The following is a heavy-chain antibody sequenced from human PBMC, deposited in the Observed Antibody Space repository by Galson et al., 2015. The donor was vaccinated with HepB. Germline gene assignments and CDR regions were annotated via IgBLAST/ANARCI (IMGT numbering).Heavy chain of an antibody. Sequence: SVKVSCKASGYTFTGDYVHWVRQAPGQGLEWMGWINPSNGGTNYAQKFQGWVTMTRDTSITTAYMELSRLTTDDTAVYYCARGPYSSSWTQNYYYYYMDVWGKGTTVTVSS. V-gene: IGHV1-2*04. CDR1: GYTFTGDY. D-gene: IGHD6-13*01. CDR3: ARGPYSSSWTQNYYYYYMDV. CDR2: INPSNGGT. J-gene: IGHJ6*03.